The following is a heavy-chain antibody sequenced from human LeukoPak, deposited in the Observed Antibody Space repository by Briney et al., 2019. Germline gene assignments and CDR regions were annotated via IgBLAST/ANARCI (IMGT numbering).Heavy chain of an antibody. CDR1: GYSFPSYW. Sequence: GESLKIPCKGFGYSFPSYWIGWVRQMPGKGLEWVGIIYPGDSDTRYSPSCQRQVTISADKSISTAYLQWSSLKASDTAMYYCARQIEKQWLVLSNDAFDIWGQGTMVTVSS. CDR3: ARQIEKQWLVLSNDAFDI. D-gene: IGHD6-19*01. CDR2: IYPGDSDT. J-gene: IGHJ3*02. V-gene: IGHV5-51*01.